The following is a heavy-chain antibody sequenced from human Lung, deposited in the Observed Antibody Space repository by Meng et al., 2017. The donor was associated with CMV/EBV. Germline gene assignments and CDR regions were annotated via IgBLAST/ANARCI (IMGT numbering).Heavy chain of an antibody. V-gene: IGHV4-4*02. CDR3: ARGEGFGEFYYYYGMDV. Sequence: SXTLSLTCAVSGGSISSSNWWSWVRQPPGKGLEWIGEIYHSGSTNYNPSLKSRVTISVDKSTNQFSLKLSSVTAADTAVYYCARGEGFGEFYYYYGMDVWGQGTXVTGSS. J-gene: IGHJ6*01. CDR1: GGSISSSNW. CDR2: IYHSGST. D-gene: IGHD3-10*01.